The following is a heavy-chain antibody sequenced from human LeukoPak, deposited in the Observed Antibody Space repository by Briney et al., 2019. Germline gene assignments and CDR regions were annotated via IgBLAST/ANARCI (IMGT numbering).Heavy chain of an antibody. D-gene: IGHD4-17*01. Sequence: PGGSLRLSCAASGSMFDDYGMSWVRQAPGKGLEWVSGISWNGGRTGYADSVKGRFTISRDNAKNSLYLQMNSLRAEDTALYYCARDFDYGDYPGYWGQGTLVTVSS. CDR1: GSMFDDYG. V-gene: IGHV3-20*04. CDR2: ISWNGGRT. J-gene: IGHJ4*02. CDR3: ARDFDYGDYPGY.